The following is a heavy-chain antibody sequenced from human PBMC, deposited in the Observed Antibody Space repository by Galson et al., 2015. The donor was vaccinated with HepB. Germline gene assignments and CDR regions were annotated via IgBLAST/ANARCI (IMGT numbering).Heavy chain of an antibody. J-gene: IGHJ4*02. CDR3: ARDFGRQQLVRGSQ. V-gene: IGHV1-3*01. D-gene: IGHD6-13*01. CDR2: INAANGNR. Sequence: SVKVSCKASGYTFSNYAIHWVRQAPGQRLEWMGWINAANGNRKYSGKFQGRVAITRDTSASTAYMELSSLKSEDTAVYYCARDFGRQQLVRGSQWGQGTLVTVSS. CDR1: GYTFSNYA.